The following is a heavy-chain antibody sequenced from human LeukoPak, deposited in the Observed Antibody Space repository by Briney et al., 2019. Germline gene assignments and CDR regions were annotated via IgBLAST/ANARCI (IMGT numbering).Heavy chain of an antibody. J-gene: IGHJ6*02. Sequence: GGPLRLSCAASRFTFDDYTMHWVRQAPGKGLEWVSLISWDGGSTYYADSVKGRFTISRDNSKNSLYLQMNSLRTEDTALYYCAKAQASGYSSGWPTYYYYYGMDVWGQGTTVTVSS. CDR3: AKAQASGYSSGWPTYYYYYGMDV. CDR2: ISWDGGST. D-gene: IGHD6-19*01. V-gene: IGHV3-43*01. CDR1: RFTFDDYT.